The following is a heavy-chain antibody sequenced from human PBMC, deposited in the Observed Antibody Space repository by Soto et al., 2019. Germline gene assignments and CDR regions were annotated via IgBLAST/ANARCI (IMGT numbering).Heavy chain of an antibody. V-gene: IGHV1-18*04. J-gene: IGHJ6*02. CDR2: ISAYNGNT. CDR3: ARVQGDYVWGSYNYYYYGMDV. CDR1: GYTFTSYG. Sequence: SVKVSCKASGYTFTSYGISWVRQAPGQGLEWMGWISAYNGNTNYAQKLQGRVTMTTDTSTSTAYMELRSLRSDDTAVYYCARVQGDYVWGSYNYYYYGMDVWGQGTTVTVSS. D-gene: IGHD3-16*01.